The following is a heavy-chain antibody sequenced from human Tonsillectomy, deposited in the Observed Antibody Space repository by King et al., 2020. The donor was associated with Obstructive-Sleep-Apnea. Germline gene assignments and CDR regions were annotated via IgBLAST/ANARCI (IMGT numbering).Heavy chain of an antibody. V-gene: IGHV4-39*07. CDR3: AGGNVGLVHIGY. Sequence: LQLQESGPGLVKPSETLSLTCTVSGGSISSSSYYWGWIRQPPGKGLEWIGSIYYSGSTYYNPSLKSRVTISVDTSKNQFSLKLSSVTAADTAGYYCAGGNVGLVHIGYWGQGTLVTVSS. CDR2: IYYSGST. CDR1: GGSISSSSYY. D-gene: IGHD6-19*01. J-gene: IGHJ4*02.